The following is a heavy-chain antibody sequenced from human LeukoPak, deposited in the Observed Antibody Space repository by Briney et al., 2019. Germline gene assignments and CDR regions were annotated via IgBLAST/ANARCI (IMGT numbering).Heavy chain of an antibody. Sequence: GGSLRLSCAASGFTFSSYGMLWVRQAPGKGLEWVAVISYDGSNKYYADSVKGRFTISRDNSKNTLYLQMNSLRAEDSAVYYCAKDRVNIVVVTAISPYYGMDVRGQGTTVTVSS. D-gene: IGHD2-21*02. CDR2: ISYDGSNK. CDR3: AKDRVNIVVVTAISPYYGMDV. V-gene: IGHV3-30*18. CDR1: GFTFSSYG. J-gene: IGHJ6*02.